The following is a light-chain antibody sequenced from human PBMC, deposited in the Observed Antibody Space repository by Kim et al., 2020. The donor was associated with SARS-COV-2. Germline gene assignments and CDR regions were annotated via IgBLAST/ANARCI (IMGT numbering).Light chain of an antibody. V-gene: IGKV1-27*01. CDR3: QKYDSVPGT. J-gene: IGKJ1*01. CDR2: AGS. Sequence: ESVGDRAPINCRGEQDIRNLLSWYEKRPGKVPKLLLYAGSALHSGVPSRFGGSGSGTDFTLTITSLQPEDVATYYCQKYDSVPGTFGPGTRVEIK. CDR1: QDIRNL.